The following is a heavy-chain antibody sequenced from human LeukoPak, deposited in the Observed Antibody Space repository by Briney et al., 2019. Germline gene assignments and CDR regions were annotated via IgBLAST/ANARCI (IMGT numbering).Heavy chain of an antibody. D-gene: IGHD6-19*01. Sequence: GGSLRLSCAASGFKFDDYGMSWVHQAPGKGLEWVSGINWNGGLKNYADSVKGRFTISRDDARNSLYLQMNSLRAEDTALYYCPREHSSGWSYFAYWGQGTPVPVSS. CDR2: INWNGGLK. V-gene: IGHV3-20*04. CDR1: GFKFDDYG. J-gene: IGHJ4*02. CDR3: PREHSSGWSYFAY.